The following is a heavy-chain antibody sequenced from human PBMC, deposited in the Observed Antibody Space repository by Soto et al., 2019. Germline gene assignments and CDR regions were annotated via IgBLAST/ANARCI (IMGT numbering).Heavy chain of an antibody. CDR2: IYHSGST. V-gene: IGHV4-30-2*01. CDR1: GGTISSGGYS. Sequence: QLQLLESGSGLVKPSQTLSLTCAVSGGTISSGGYSWSWIRQPPGKGLEWIGYIYHSGSTYYNPSLSRRVTISVHRPQNRSSRKLSAGTAANTALYYSDARGPLTPPGTGEYYYYGTDVWGEGATRSASS. J-gene: IGHJ6*04. CDR3: DARGPLTPPGTGEYYYYGTDV. D-gene: IGHD1-1*01.